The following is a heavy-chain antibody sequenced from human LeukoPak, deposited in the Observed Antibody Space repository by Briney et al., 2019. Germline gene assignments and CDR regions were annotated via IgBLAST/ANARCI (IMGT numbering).Heavy chain of an antibody. V-gene: IGHV1-18*01. CDR3: ARVGYYYDSSGYYRYRPVDYYYYMDV. CDR2: ISAYNGNT. Sequence: ASVKVSCKASGYTFTSYGISWVRQAPGQGLEWMGWISAYNGNTNYAQKLQGRVTMTTDTSTSTAYMELSSLRSEDTAVYYCARVGYYYDSSGYYRYRPVDYYYYMDVWGKGTTVTISS. D-gene: IGHD3-22*01. CDR1: GYTFTSYG. J-gene: IGHJ6*03.